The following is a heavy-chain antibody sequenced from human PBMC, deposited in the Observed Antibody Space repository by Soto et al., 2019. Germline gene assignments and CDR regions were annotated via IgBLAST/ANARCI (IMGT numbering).Heavy chain of an antibody. CDR1: GGTFSSYT. CDR2: IIPILGIA. D-gene: IGHD5-12*01. V-gene: IGHV1-69*04. Sequence: SVKGYCRAAGGTFSSYTISCVRRANGQGLEWMGRIIPILGIANYAQKFQGRVTITADKSTRTAYMELSSLRSEDTAVYYCAREDSPPNPYSGYRLNPPSFDNWGQGTLVTVSS. J-gene: IGHJ4*02. CDR3: AREDSPPNPYSGYRLNPPSFDN.